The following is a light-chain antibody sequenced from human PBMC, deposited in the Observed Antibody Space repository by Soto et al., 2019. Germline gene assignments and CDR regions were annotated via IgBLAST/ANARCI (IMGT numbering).Light chain of an antibody. CDR3: QHYNNWIGT. J-gene: IGKJ4*01. V-gene: IGKV3-15*01. Sequence: EIVMTQSPATLSVSRGERATLSCRANQATSSNLAWYQQKPGQAPRLLIYGASTRATDIPDRFSGSGSGTEFTLTISSLQSEDFAVYYCQHYNNWIGTFGGGTKVEIK. CDR1: QATSSN. CDR2: GAS.